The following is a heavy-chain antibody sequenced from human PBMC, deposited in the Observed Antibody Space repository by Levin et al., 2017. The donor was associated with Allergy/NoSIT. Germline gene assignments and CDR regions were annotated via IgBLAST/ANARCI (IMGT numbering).Heavy chain of an antibody. J-gene: IGHJ5*01. V-gene: IGHV3-15*07. Sequence: GESLKISCAGSGFTFSNAWLNWVRQAPGKGLEWVGRIKTRSDGGTTDYAPPVKGRFTVSRDDAKDTLYLQMNSLKTDDTGIYYCTTETEYGDYFNCFDSWGQGTLVTVSS. D-gene: IGHD4-17*01. CDR1: GFTFSNAW. CDR3: TTETEYGDYFNCFDS. CDR2: IKTRSDGGTT.